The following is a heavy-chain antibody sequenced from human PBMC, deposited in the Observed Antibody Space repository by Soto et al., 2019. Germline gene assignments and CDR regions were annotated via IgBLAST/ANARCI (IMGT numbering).Heavy chain of an antibody. J-gene: IGHJ4*02. CDR1: GLMFSSYG. CDR2: IHPSGGST. Sequence: LSLSCAAAGLMFSSYGMSLVRQAPWKGLQWVATIHPSGGSTHYAESVRGRFTISRDNSRDTLYLQMNSLRAEDTAVYYCAKDPSTGPPDCWGQGALVTVSS. V-gene: IGHV3-23*01. D-gene: IGHD3-9*01. CDR3: AKDPSTGPPDC.